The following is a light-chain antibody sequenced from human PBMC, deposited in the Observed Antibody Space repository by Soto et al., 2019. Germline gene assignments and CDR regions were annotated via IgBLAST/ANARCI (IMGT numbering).Light chain of an antibody. Sequence: DIQMTQSPSTLSASLWDRVAITCRASQSISSWLAWYQQKPGKAPKLLIYDASSLESGVPSRFSGSGSGTEFTLTISSPQPDDFATYYCQQYDNYSRTFGQGTKVDI. CDR1: QSISSW. CDR2: DAS. CDR3: QQYDNYSRT. J-gene: IGKJ1*01. V-gene: IGKV1-5*01.